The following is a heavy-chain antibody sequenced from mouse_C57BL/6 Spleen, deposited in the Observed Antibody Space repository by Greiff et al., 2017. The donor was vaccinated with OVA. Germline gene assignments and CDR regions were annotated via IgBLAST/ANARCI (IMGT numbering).Heavy chain of an antibody. CDR3: ARSKNYEYDDAMDC. Sequence: DVKVEESGGGLVKPGGSLKLSCAASGFTFRSYAMSWVRQTPGKRLEWVATISDGGCYTYYPDNVKGLFHISRDNANNNLYLQMIHLKSEDTAMYCSARSKNYEYDDAMDCWGQGTSVTVSS. CDR2: ISDGGCYT. V-gene: IGHV5-4*03. D-gene: IGHD2-4*01. J-gene: IGHJ4*01. CDR1: GFTFRSYA.